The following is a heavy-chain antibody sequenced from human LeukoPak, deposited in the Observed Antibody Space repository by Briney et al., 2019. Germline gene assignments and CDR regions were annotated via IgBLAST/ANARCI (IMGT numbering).Heavy chain of an antibody. CDR2: IKQDGSEK. D-gene: IGHD5-18*01. CDR1: GFTFRNYW. CDR3: ANDPEFLGYSYGWSLDY. J-gene: IGHJ4*02. Sequence: RGSLRLSCAASGFTFRNYWMSWDRQAPGKGLEWVANIKQDGSEKYYVDSVKGRFTISRDNSKNTLYLQMNSLRAEDTAVYYCANDPEFLGYSYGWSLDYWGQGTLVTVSS. V-gene: IGHV3-7*01.